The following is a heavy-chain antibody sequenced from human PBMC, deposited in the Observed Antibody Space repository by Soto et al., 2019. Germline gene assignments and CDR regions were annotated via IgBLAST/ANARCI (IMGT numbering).Heavy chain of an antibody. J-gene: IGHJ3*02. V-gene: IGHV1-3*01. Sequence: AXVKVSCKASGYTFSSCAMHWVRQAPGQSLELTVWINAGNGNTKYSQKFQGRVTITRDTSASTAYMELSSLRSEDTAVYYCARLSLEEDIVVVVAVGAFDIWGQGTMVTVSS. CDR2: INAGNGNT. CDR3: ARLSLEEDIVVVVAVGAFDI. D-gene: IGHD2-15*01. CDR1: GYTFSSCA.